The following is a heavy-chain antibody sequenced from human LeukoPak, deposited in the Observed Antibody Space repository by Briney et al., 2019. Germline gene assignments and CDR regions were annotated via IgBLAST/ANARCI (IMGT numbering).Heavy chain of an antibody. D-gene: IGHD3-22*01. CDR2: INAGNGNT. V-gene: IGHV1-3*01. Sequence: ASVKVSCKAPGYTFTSYAMHWVRQAPGQRLEWMGWINAGNGNTKYSQKFQGRVTITRDTSASTAYMELSSLRSEDTAVYYCARDLGGDSSGYINWFDPWGQGTLVTVSS. J-gene: IGHJ5*02. CDR1: GYTFTSYA. CDR3: ARDLGGDSSGYINWFDP.